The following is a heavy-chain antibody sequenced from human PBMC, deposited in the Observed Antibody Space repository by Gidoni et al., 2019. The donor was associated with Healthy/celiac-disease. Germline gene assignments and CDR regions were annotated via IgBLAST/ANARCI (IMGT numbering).Heavy chain of an antibody. CDR1: GCNCSSYA. CDR3: AKGDCIGGICYSFDY. CDR2: SIGSGGST. V-gene: IGHV3-23*01. Sequence: EVQLLEAGGGVGRAGGSMELTCEAYGCNCSSYAMSWFRQAPCKGREWVSASIGSGGSTYYADSVKGRFTIASDNSKTTLYLQMNSLRAEDTAVYYCAKGDCIGGICYSFDYWGQGTLVTVSS. J-gene: IGHJ4*02. D-gene: IGHD2-15*01.